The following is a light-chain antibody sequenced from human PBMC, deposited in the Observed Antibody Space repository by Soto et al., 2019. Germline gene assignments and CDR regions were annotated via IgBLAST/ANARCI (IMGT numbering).Light chain of an antibody. Sequence: QSVLTQPPSASGSPGQSVTISCTGTSSDVGGYNYVSWYQQHPGKAPKVIIYEVSKRPSGVPDRFSGSKSGSTASLTVSGLQAGDEADYYCSSYAVTNIFVFGTGTKVTVL. V-gene: IGLV2-8*01. CDR2: EVS. CDR1: SSDVGGYNY. CDR3: SSYAVTNIFV. J-gene: IGLJ1*01.